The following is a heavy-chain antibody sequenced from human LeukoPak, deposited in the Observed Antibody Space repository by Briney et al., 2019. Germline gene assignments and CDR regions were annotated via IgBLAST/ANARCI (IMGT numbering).Heavy chain of an antibody. D-gene: IGHD2-2*01. J-gene: IGHJ3*02. CDR1: GGSIRSYY. V-gene: IGHV4-59*12. CDR2: VYYTGST. Sequence: SETLSLTCTVSGGSIRSYYWSWIRQPPGKGLEWIGYVYYTGSTNSNPSLKSRVTISVDTSKNQFSLKLSSVTAADTAVYYCARDPHVVVPVERAFDIWGQGTMVTVSS. CDR3: ARDPHVVVPVERAFDI.